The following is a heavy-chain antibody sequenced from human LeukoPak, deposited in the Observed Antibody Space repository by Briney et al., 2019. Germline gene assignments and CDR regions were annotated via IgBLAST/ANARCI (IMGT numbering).Heavy chain of an antibody. V-gene: IGHV4-61*01. J-gene: IGHJ5*02. CDR3: ARVNIAAAGWFDP. CDR2: IYYSGST. CDR1: GYSISSGYY. D-gene: IGHD6-13*01. Sequence: SETLSLTCTVSGYSISSGYYWSWIRPPPGKGLEWIGYIYYSGSTNYNPSLKSRVTISVDTSKNQFSLKLSSVTAADTAVYYCARVNIAAAGWFDPWGQGTLVTVSS.